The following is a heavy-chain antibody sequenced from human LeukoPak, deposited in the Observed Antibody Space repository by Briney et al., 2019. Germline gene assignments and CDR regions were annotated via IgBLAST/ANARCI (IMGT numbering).Heavy chain of an antibody. V-gene: IGHV4-59*01. CDR2: IYYSGGT. CDR3: ARGNSDYYDSSGYPNWFDP. CDR1: GGSISSNY. J-gene: IGHJ5*02. D-gene: IGHD3-22*01. Sequence: SETLSLTCTVSGGSISSNYWSWIRQPPGQGLEWIGYIYYSGGTNYNPSLKSRATISVDTSKNQFSLQLSSVTAADTAVYYCARGNSDYYDSSGYPNWFDPWGQGTLVTVSS.